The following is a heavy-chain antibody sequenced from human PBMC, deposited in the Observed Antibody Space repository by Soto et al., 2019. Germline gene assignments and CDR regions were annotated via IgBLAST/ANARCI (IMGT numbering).Heavy chain of an antibody. Sequence: ESLKISCKGSGYSFTSYGIGWVRQMPGKGLEWMGIIYPGDSDTRYSPSFQGQVTISADKSINTAYLQWSSLKASDTAMYYCARFLDIAAAGTHWGQGALVNVSS. V-gene: IGHV5-51*01. D-gene: IGHD6-13*01. CDR3: ARFLDIAAAGTH. CDR2: IYPGDSDT. CDR1: GYSFTSYG. J-gene: IGHJ4*02.